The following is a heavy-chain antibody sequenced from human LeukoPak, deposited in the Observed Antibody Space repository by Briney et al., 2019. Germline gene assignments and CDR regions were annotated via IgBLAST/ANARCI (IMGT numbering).Heavy chain of an antibody. CDR3: ARHVDIVATIDY. J-gene: IGHJ4*02. CDR1: GGSISGGGYY. Sequence: PSETLPLTCTVSGGSISGGGYYWSWIRQPPGKGLEWIGYIYHSGSTYYNPSLKGRVTISVDRSKNQFSLKLSSVTAADTAVYYCARHVDIVATIDYWGQGTLVTVSS. D-gene: IGHD5-12*01. CDR2: IYHSGST. V-gene: IGHV4-30-2*01.